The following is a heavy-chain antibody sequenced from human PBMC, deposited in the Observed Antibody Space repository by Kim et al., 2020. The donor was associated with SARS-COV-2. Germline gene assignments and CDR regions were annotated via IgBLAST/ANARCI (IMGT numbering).Heavy chain of an antibody. Sequence: GESLKISCKASGYSFSTYWISWVRQMPGKGLEWMGRIDPSDSYTSYRPSLQGHVTISADTSSGTAFLQWSSLKASDTAIYFCARSHSFDSSNSAYWGQGT. D-gene: IGHD3-9*01. V-gene: IGHV5-10-1*01. CDR3: ARSHSFDSSNSAY. CDR1: GYSFSTYW. CDR2: IDPSDSYT. J-gene: IGHJ4*02.